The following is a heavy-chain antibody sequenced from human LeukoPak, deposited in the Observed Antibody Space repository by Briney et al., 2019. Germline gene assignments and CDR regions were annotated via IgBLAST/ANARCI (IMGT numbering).Heavy chain of an antibody. CDR1: GGTFSSYA. CDR2: IIPIFGTA. V-gene: IGHV1-69*13. Sequence: SVKVSCKASGGTFSSYAISWVRQAPGQGLEWMGGIIPIFGTANYAQKFQGRVTITADESTSAAYMELSSLRSEDTAVYYCAPRHCVGTTCYAGFDYWGQGTLVTVSS. D-gene: IGHD2-2*01. J-gene: IGHJ4*02. CDR3: APRHCVGTTCYAGFDY.